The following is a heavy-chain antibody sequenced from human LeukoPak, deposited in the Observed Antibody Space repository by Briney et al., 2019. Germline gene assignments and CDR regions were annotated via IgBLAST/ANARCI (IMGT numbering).Heavy chain of an antibody. V-gene: IGHV3-66*01. CDR2: IYSGGST. J-gene: IGHJ4*02. D-gene: IGHD1-26*01. CDR3: AKDRVGATLYFDY. Sequence: PGGSLRLSCAASGFAFSSYWMSWVRQAPGKGLEWVSLIYSGGSTYYADSVKGRFTISRDNSKNTLYLQMNSLRAEDTAVYYCAKDRVGATLYFDYWGQGTLVTVSS. CDR1: GFAFSSYW.